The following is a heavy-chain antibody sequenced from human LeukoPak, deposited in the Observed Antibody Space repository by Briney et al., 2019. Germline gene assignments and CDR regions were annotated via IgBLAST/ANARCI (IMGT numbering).Heavy chain of an antibody. Sequence: GGSLRLSCAASGVTFSSYTMNWVRQAPGKGLEWVSSISSSSTYIYYADSVKGRFTISRDNAKNSLYLQMNSLRAEDTTVYYCAHHFVGGQGTLVTVSS. D-gene: IGHD3-3*02. CDR1: GVTFSSYT. CDR3: AHHFV. J-gene: IGHJ4*02. CDR2: ISSSSTYI. V-gene: IGHV3-21*01.